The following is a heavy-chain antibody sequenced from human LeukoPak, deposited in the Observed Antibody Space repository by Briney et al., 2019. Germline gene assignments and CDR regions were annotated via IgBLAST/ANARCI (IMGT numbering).Heavy chain of an antibody. V-gene: IGHV3-21*01. CDR2: ISSSSSYI. Sequence: GGSLRLSCAPSGFTFSSHTINWVRQAPGKGLDWVSSISSSSSYIYYADSVKGRLTISRDNAKNSLYLQMNSLRVEDTAVYYCARSMVGDRLFLALDIWGEGTKVTVSS. CDR3: ARSMVGDRLFLALDI. D-gene: IGHD3-10*01. CDR1: GFTFSSHT. J-gene: IGHJ3*02.